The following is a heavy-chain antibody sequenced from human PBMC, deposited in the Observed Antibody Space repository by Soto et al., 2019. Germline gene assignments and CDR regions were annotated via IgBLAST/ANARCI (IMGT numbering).Heavy chain of an antibody. CDR3: AKLVIGYCSGNTCDDY. D-gene: IGHD2-15*01. Sequence: VQLLESGGGLIQPGGSLRLSCAASGFTFSYGIHWLRQAPGKGLEWVAYISYDSFNKFYADSVKGRFTISRDNSKNTQILQMNSLRAEDTAVYYCAKLVIGYCSGNTCDDYWGQGTLVAVAS. CDR1: GFTFSYG. CDR2: ISYDSFNK. V-gene: IGHV3-30*18. J-gene: IGHJ4*02.